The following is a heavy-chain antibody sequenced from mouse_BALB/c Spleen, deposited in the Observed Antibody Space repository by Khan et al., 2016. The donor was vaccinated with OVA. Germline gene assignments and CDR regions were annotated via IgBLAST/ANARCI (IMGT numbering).Heavy chain of an antibody. CDR3: ARRGLRWYFVY. J-gene: IGHJ2*01. V-gene: IGHV1-7*01. Sequence: QVQQQSGAELAKPGASAKMSCKASGYTFINYWILWRKKRPGQGREGIGTIHPSTGYTEYNQNFKDKATLTEDKYSRTAYMQLSSMTSEDSAFYYCARRGLRWYFVYWGQGTTLTVSS. D-gene: IGHD1-1*01. CDR2: IHPSTGYT. CDR1: GYTFINYW.